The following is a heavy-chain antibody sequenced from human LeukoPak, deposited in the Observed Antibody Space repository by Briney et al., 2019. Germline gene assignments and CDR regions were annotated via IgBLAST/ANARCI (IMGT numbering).Heavy chain of an antibody. V-gene: IGHV4-59*01. Sequence: SETLSLTCTVSGGSISSYYWSWIRQPPGKGLEWIGYIYYSGSTNYNPSLKSRVTISVDTSKNQSSLKLSSVTAADTAVYYCARDQGDYGDYDGDNAFDIWGQGTMVTVSS. D-gene: IGHD4-17*01. CDR3: ARDQGDYGDYDGDNAFDI. J-gene: IGHJ3*02. CDR2: IYYSGST. CDR1: GGSISSYY.